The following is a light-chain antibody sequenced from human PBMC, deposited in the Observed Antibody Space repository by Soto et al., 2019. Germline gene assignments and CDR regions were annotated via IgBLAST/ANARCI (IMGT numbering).Light chain of an antibody. CDR3: AAWDDSLSGRYV. J-gene: IGLJ1*01. V-gene: IGLV1-47*01. CDR2: RNN. Sequence: QSVLTQTPSASGTPGQRVTISCSGSSSNIGSNYVYWYQQLPGTAPKLLIHRNNQRPSGVPDRFSGPKSGTSASLAISGLRSEDEADYYCAAWDDSLSGRYVFGTGTKLTVL. CDR1: SSNIGSNY.